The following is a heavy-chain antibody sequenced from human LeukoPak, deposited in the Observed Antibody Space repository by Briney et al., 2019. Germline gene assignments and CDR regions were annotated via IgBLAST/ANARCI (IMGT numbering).Heavy chain of an antibody. J-gene: IGHJ5*02. CDR1: GGTFSSYA. V-gene: IGHV1-69*04. CDR3: ARGVDGGNSDWFDP. Sequence: SVKVSCKASGGTFSSYAISWVRQAPGQGLEWMGRIIPILGIANYAQKFQGRVTITADKSTSTAYMELRSLRSEDTAVYYCARGVDGGNSDWFDPWGQGTLVTVSS. CDR2: IIPILGIA. D-gene: IGHD4-23*01.